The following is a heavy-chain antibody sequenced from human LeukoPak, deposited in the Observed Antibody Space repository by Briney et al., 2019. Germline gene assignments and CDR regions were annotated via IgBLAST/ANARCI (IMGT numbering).Heavy chain of an antibody. D-gene: IGHD6-19*01. CDR2: INPNSGGT. J-gene: IGHJ4*02. CDR3: AREASSGWYYFDY. Sequence: ASVKVSCKASGYTFTGYYMHWVRQAPGQGLEWMGWINPNSGGTNYAQKLQGRVTMTTDTSTSTAYMELSRLRSDDTAVYYCAREASSGWYYFDYWGQGTLVTVSS. CDR1: GYTFTGYY. V-gene: IGHV1-2*02.